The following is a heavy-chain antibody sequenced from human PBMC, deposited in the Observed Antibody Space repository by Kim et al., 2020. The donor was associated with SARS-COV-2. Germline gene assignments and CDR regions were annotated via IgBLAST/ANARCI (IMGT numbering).Heavy chain of an antibody. CDR1: GFTFSSYS. Sequence: GGSLRLSCAASGFTFSSYSMNWVRQAPGKGLEWVSYISSSSSTIYYADSVKGRFTISRDNAKNSLYLQMNSLRDEDTAVYYCARVPYYDILTGYYSGAFDIWGQGTMVTVSS. CDR2: ISSSSSTI. CDR3: ARVPYYDILTGYYSGAFDI. J-gene: IGHJ3*02. D-gene: IGHD3-9*01. V-gene: IGHV3-48*02.